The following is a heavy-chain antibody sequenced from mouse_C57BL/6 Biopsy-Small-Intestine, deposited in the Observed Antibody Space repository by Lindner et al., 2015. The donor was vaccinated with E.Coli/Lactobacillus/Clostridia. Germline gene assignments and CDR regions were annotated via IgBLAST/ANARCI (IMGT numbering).Heavy chain of an antibody. V-gene: IGHV10-1*01. J-gene: IGHJ1*03. Sequence: QLQESGGGLVQPKGSLKLSCAASGFSFNTYAMNWVRQAPGKGLEWVARMRSKSNNYATYYADSVKDRFTISRDDSESMLYLQMNNLKTEDTAMYYCVRHGDYYGSSYDWYFDVWGTGTTVTVSS. CDR2: MRSKSNNYAT. CDR1: GFSFNTYA. CDR3: VRHGDYYGSSYDWYFDV. D-gene: IGHD1-1*01.